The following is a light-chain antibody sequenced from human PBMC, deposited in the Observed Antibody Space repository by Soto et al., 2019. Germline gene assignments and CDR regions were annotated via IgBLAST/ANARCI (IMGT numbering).Light chain of an antibody. CDR2: KVS. J-gene: IGKJ1*01. CDR1: QGLLYIDGNTY. CDR3: MQGTHWPPT. Sequence: DVVMTQSPLSLPVTLGQPASISCRSSQGLLYIDGNTYLNWFQQRPGQSPRRLIYKVSNRDSGVPDRFSGSGSGTDFTLKISRVEAEDLGVYYCMQGTHWPPTFGQGTKVEIK. V-gene: IGKV2-30*01.